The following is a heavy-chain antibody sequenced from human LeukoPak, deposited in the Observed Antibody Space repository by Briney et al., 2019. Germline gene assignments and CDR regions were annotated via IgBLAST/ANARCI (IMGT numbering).Heavy chain of an antibody. V-gene: IGHV4-34*01. CDR1: GGSFSGYY. J-gene: IGHJ6*02. D-gene: IGHD5-24*01. CDR2: INHSGST. CDR3: ARLGGYNPYYYYGMDV. Sequence: SETLSLTCAVYGGSFSGYYWSWIRQPPGKGLEWIGEINHSGSTNYNPSLKSRVTISVDTSKNQFSLKLSSATAADTAVYYCARLGGYNPYYYYGMDVWGQGTTVTVSS.